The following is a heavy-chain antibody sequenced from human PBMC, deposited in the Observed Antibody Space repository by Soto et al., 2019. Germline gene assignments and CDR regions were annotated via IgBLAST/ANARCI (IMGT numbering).Heavy chain of an antibody. V-gene: IGHV3-7*03. Sequence: PGESLKISCAVSGFTFSRFWMGWVRQAPGRGLEWVANIQQDGSEKYYVDSVKGRFTMSKDNVKNSLYLQMNSLGAEDTAVYYCARVRYGGYSYYFDYWGQGALVTVSS. CDR3: ARVRYGGYSYYFDY. J-gene: IGHJ4*02. D-gene: IGHD4-17*01. CDR1: GFTFSRFW. CDR2: IQQDGSEK.